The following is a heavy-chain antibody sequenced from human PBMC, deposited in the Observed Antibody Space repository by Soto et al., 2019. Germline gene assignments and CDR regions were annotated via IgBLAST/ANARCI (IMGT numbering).Heavy chain of an antibody. V-gene: IGHV3-72*01. D-gene: IGHD1-26*01. CDR3: AREPPVGSTASQH. J-gene: IGHJ1*01. CDR1: GFIFSDHY. CDR2: IRNRAYGYNT. Sequence: EVQLVESGGGLVQPGGSLRLSCVASGFIFSDHYMDWVRQAPGKGLEWVGRIRNRAYGYNTEYAASVKGRFTISRDDSKNTLYLQMNSLKTEDTAIYYCAREPPVGSTASQHWGQGTLFTVSS.